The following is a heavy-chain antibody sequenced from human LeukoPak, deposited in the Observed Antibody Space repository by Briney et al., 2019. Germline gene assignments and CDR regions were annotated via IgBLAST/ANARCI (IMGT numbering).Heavy chain of an antibody. CDR3: ARDPNSAL. CDR1: GGSISSSY. D-gene: IGHD2-21*01. Sequence: PSETLSLTCTVSGGSISSSYWSWIRQPAGKGLEWIGRIHTSGSTNYNYNPSLKSRVTMSVDTSKNQFSLKLRSVTAADTAVYYCARDPNSALWGQGTLVTVSS. CDR2: IHTSGST. V-gene: IGHV4-4*07. J-gene: IGHJ4*02.